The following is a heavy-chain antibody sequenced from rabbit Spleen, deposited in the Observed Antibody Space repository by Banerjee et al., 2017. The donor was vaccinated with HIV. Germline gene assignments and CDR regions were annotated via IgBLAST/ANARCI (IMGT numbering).Heavy chain of an antibody. J-gene: IGHJ3*01. CDR1: GFSFCSSYY. CDR2: IYSSSVIT. D-gene: IGHD3-1*01. V-gene: IGHV1S45*01. Sequence: QEQLEESGGDLVKPEGSLTLTCTASGFSFCSSYYMYWVRQAPGKGLEWIGCIYSSSVITWYASWAKGRFTISKTSSTTVTLQMTSLTDADTATYFCARGGYGGHIWAMGLWGQGTLVTVS. CDR3: ARGGYGGHIWAMGL.